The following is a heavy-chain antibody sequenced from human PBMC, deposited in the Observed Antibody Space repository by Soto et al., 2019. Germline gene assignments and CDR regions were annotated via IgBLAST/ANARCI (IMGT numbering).Heavy chain of an antibody. D-gene: IGHD6-13*01. CDR3: ARVLGYASSWWRHSAFDI. Sequence: QVQLAQSGAEVRSPGSSVKVSCRASGGSFSDSAFSWLRQAPGQGLEWVGGIIPMFAATKYAQAFQGRVTITADASTRTVYLALSSLTSDDSAVYYCARVLGYASSWWRHSAFDIWGQGTMVIVSS. V-gene: IGHV1-69*01. J-gene: IGHJ3*02. CDR1: GGSFSDSA. CDR2: IIPMFAAT.